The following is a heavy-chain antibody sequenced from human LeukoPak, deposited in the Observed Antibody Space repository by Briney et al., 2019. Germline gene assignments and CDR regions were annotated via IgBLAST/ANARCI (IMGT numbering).Heavy chain of an antibody. V-gene: IGHV3-30*04. CDR3: ARDESRDRSFDY. CDR2: ISYHGSDQ. Sequence: GGSLRLSCAASRFIFSNYAMHWVRQAPGKGLDWVAVISYHGSDQYYADSVKGRFTISRDNAKNSLYLQMNSLRAEDTAVYYCARDESRDRSFDYWGQGTLVTASS. J-gene: IGHJ4*02. D-gene: IGHD6-13*01. CDR1: RFIFSNYA.